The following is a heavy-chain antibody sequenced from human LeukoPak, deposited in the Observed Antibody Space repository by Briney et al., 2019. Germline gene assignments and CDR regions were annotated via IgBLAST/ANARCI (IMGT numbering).Heavy chain of an antibody. CDR1: GFTFATYA. CDR3: AKRGAGSGGLHY. V-gene: IGHV3-23*01. J-gene: IGHJ4*02. Sequence: GGSLRLSCAASGFTFATYAMSWVRQAPGKGLEWVSTFYETGKTDHADSVKGRFTISRDTSKNTLYLQMNSLRAEDTPTYYCAKRGAGSGGLHYWGQGTLVTVSS. CDR2: FYETGKT. D-gene: IGHD6-19*01.